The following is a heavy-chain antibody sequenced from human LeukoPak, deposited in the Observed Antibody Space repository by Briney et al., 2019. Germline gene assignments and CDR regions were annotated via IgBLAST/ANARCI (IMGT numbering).Heavy chain of an antibody. V-gene: IGHV4-59*01. D-gene: IGHD6-13*01. Sequence: PSETLSLTCTVSGGSISSYYWSWLRQPPGKGLEWVGYIYYSGSTNYNPSLKSRVTISVDTSKKQFSLKLSSVTAADTAVYYCATTGSSRWGHDAFDIWGQGTMVTVSS. J-gene: IGHJ3*02. CDR2: IYYSGST. CDR3: ATTGSSRWGHDAFDI. CDR1: GGSISSYY.